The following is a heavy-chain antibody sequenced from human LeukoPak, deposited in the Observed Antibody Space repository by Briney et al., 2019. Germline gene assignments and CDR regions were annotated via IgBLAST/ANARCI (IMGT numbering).Heavy chain of an antibody. V-gene: IGHV4-31*02. CDR1: RVSITSGGYY. D-gene: IGHD2-2*01. CDR3: ARDCSSTRCYDHDAFDI. J-gene: IGHJ3*02. CDR2: IYYSGST. Sequence: SETLCLTSTVSRVSITSGGYYSSWIRPHPRNCLEWIGYIYYSGSTYYNPSIKSRVTISVETSKNQCSLKLSSVTAAGTAVYYCARDCSSTRCYDHDAFDIWGQGTMVTVSS.